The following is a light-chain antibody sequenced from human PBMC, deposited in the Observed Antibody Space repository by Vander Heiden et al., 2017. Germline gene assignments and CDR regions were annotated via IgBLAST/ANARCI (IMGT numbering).Light chain of an antibody. CDR3: QLNDSDPPYT. V-gene: IGKV1-39*01. Sequence: DIQMTQSPSSLSASVGHSVTITCRARQRISSYLNWYQQKPGKAPKLLMYAGASWQRGVASRFSGSGCGRDVTLTISSRQQEDFAAYYCQLNDSDPPYTFGQGTKLEIK. J-gene: IGKJ2*01. CDR1: QRISSY. CDR2: AGA.